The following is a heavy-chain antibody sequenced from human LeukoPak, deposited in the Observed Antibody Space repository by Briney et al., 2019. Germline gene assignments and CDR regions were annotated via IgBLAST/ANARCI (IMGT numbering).Heavy chain of an antibody. V-gene: IGHV3-20*04. CDR2: INWNGGST. J-gene: IGHJ5*02. D-gene: IGHD3-10*01. CDR1: GFTFDDYG. Sequence: GGSLRLSCAASGFTFDDYGLSWVRQAPGKGLEWVSTINWNGGSTGYADSVKGRFTISRDNAKNSLYLQMNSLRAEDTAVYYCARDRTMVRGQGWFDPWGQGTLVTVSS. CDR3: ARDRTMVRGQGWFDP.